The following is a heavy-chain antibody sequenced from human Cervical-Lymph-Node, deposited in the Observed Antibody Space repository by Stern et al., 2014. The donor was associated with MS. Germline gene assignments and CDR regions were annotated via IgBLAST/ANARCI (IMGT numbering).Heavy chain of an antibody. CDR3: ASDSSGYYLSFDY. CDR1: GGSVSSGRYY. Sequence: QVQLQESGPGLVKPSETLTLSCTVSGGSVSSGRYYWSCLRQPQGQGLVWIGYIYYSGSTNYNPTLKSRVTISVDTSKNQFSLKLSSVTAADTAVYYCASDSSGYYLSFDYWGQGTLVTVSS. D-gene: IGHD3-22*01. V-gene: IGHV4-61*01. CDR2: IYYSGST. J-gene: IGHJ4*02.